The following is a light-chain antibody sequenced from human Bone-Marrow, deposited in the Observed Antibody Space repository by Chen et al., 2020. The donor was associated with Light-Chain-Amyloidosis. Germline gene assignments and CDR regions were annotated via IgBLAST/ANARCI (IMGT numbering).Light chain of an antibody. CDR2: WAS. Sequence: DIVVTQPPASPPASPGERATTNFKASQRSLYTSNNENYLAWYQQKPGQPPKLLIYWASTRASGVPDRFSGSGSGTDFTLTISSLQAEDVAVYFCQQYDTPPLTVGGGTKVEI. CDR3: QQYDTPPLT. V-gene: IGKV4-1*01. J-gene: IGKJ4*02. CDR1: QRSLYTSNNENY.